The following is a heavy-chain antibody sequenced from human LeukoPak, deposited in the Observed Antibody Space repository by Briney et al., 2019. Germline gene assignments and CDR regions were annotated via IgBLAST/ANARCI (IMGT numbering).Heavy chain of an antibody. V-gene: IGHV3-30*02. CDR3: AKDRVGPKHYLDV. Sequence: GGSLRLSCVASGFTFSAAGMHWVRQAPGKGLEWVAFIRIDGSSTYYADSVKGRFTISRDNSESKLFLQMNSLRAEDSAVYFCAKDRVGPKHYLDVWGTGTTVTISS. CDR1: GFTFSAAG. D-gene: IGHD1-26*01. CDR2: IRIDGSST. J-gene: IGHJ6*04.